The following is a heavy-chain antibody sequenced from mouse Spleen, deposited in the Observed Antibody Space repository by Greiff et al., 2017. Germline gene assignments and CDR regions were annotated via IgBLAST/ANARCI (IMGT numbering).Heavy chain of an antibody. Sequence: EVQRVESGGGLVKPGGSLKLSCAASGFTFSSYAMSWVRQTPEKRLEWVATISDGGSYTYYPDNVKGRFTISRDNAKNNLYLQMSHLKSEDTAMYYCARNDYYYAMDYWGQGTSVTVSS. CDR3: ARNDYYYAMDY. CDR2: ISDGGSYT. D-gene: IGHD2-4*01. CDR1: GFTFSSYA. J-gene: IGHJ4*01. V-gene: IGHV5-4*01.